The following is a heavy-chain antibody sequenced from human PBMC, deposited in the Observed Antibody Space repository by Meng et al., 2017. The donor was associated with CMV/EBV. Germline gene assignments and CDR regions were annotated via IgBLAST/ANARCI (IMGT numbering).Heavy chain of an antibody. Sequence: VQLVEAGGGLVKPGGSLRLSCAASGFTFSDYYMSWIRQSPGKGLEWVSYISSSSSYTNYADSVKGRFTISRDNAKNSLYLQMNSLRAEDTAVYYCARAGVAAAGTFGYWGQGTLVTVSS. J-gene: IGHJ4*02. CDR2: ISSSSSYT. V-gene: IGHV3-11*05. D-gene: IGHD6-13*01. CDR1: GFTFSDYY. CDR3: ARAGVAAAGTFGY.